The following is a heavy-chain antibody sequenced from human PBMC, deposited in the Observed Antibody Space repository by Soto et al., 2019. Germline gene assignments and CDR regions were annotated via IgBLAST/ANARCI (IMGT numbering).Heavy chain of an antibody. CDR2: IIPVIGIG. CDR1: GGSFSTYT. V-gene: IGHV1-69*08. J-gene: IGHJ6*03. Sequence: QVQLVQSGAEVKEPGSSVKVSCKASGGSFSTYTINWVRQAPGQGLEWMGRIIPVIGIGNYAQKFKGRVTITADKSTSTAYMQLSSLRSEDTAVYYCAGEDYDYYYLDVWGKGTTVTVSS. CDR3: AGEDYDYYYLDV.